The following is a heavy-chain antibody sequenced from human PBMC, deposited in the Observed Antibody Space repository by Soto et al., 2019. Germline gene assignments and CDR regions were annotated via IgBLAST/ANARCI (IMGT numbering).Heavy chain of an antibody. CDR2: IYYSGST. CDR1: GGSISSGGYY. CDR3: ARVGPERNYYDSGH. D-gene: IGHD3-22*01. V-gene: IGHV4-31*03. Sequence: QVQLQESGPGLVKPSQTLSLTCTVSGGSISSGGYYWSWIRQHPGKGLEWIGYIYYSGSTYYNPSLKSRVTISVDTSENQFSLKLSSVTAADTAVYYCARVGPERNYYDSGHWGQGTLVTVSS. J-gene: IGHJ4*02.